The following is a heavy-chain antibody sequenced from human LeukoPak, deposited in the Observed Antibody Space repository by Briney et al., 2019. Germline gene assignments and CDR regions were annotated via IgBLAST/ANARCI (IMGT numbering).Heavy chain of an antibody. J-gene: IGHJ3*01. CDR2: ISSSSSAI. CDR1: GFTLSSYS. CDR3: AKGVAIFGVTNDAFDL. D-gene: IGHD3-3*01. Sequence: PGGSLRLSCAASGFTLSSYSMNWVRQAPGKGLEWVSYISSSSSAIYYADSVKGRFTISRDNAKNSLYLQMSSLRAEDTAVYYCAKGVAIFGVTNDAFDLWGQGTMVTVSS. V-gene: IGHV3-48*01.